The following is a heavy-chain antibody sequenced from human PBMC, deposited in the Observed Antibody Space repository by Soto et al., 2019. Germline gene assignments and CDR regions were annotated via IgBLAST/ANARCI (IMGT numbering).Heavy chain of an antibody. J-gene: IGHJ4*02. CDR3: ARDQSRITIFGVVSYYFDY. V-gene: IGHV1-3*01. CDR1: GYTFTSYA. Sequence: GASVKVSCKASGYTFTSYAMHWVRQAPGQRLEWMGWINAGNGNTKYSQKFQGRVTITRDTSASTAYMELSSLRSEDTAVYYCARDQSRITIFGVVSYYFDYWGQGTLVTVSS. D-gene: IGHD3-3*01. CDR2: INAGNGNT.